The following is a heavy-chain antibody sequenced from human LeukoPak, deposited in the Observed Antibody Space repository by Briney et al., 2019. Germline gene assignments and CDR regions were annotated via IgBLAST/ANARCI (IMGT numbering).Heavy chain of an antibody. CDR3: AKTRYGGSGNPYFFDY. D-gene: IGHD3-10*01. J-gene: IGHJ4*02. CDR1: GFTFSSYW. Sequence: GGSLRLSCAASGFTFSSYWMNWVRQAPGKGLVWVLSISSDAVNTYYAGSVKGRFTISRDNSKNTLYLQMNSLRAEDTALYYCAKTRYGGSGNPYFFDYWGQGTLVTVSS. CDR2: ISSDAVNT. V-gene: IGHV3-23*01.